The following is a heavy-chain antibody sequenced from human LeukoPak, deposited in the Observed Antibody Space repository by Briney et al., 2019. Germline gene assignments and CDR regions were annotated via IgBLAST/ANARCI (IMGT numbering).Heavy chain of an antibody. J-gene: IGHJ6*04. CDR3: TTVSIAVAGRAFYYYYGMDV. D-gene: IGHD6-19*01. CDR2: IKSKTDGGTT. CDR1: GFTFSNAW. Sequence: GGSLRLSCAASGFTFSNAWMSWVRQAPGKGLELVGRIKSKTDGGTTDYAAPVKGRFTISRDDSINTLYLQMNSLKTEDTAVYYCTTVSIAVAGRAFYYYYGMDVWGKGTTVTVSS. V-gene: IGHV3-15*01.